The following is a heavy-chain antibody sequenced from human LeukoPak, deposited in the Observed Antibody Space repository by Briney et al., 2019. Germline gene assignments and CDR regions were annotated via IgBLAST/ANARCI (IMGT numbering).Heavy chain of an antibody. J-gene: IGHJ4*02. V-gene: IGHV3-23*01. CDR1: VFTFTSHA. CDR3: AKPARTDYADY. CDR2: ISGSGGNT. Sequence: PGGSLRLSCAPSVFTFTSHAMNWVRQPPGKVLEWVSAISGSGGNTYYADSVEGRFTISRDNSKNTLYLQMNSVRAEDTAVYFCAKPARTDYADYWGQGTLVTVAS. D-gene: IGHD1-14*01.